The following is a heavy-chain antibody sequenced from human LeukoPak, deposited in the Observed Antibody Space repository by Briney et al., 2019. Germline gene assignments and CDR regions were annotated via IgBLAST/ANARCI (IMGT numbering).Heavy chain of an antibody. J-gene: IGHJ4*02. V-gene: IGHV3-64D*06. CDR1: GFTFNSYA. D-gene: IGHD3-10*01. CDR2: ISSNGGST. CDR3: VKVVAYYYGSGSYYNRPFDY. Sequence: GGSLRLSCSASGFTFNSYAMHWVRQAPGKGLEYVSAISSNGGSTYYADSVKGRFTISRDNSKNTLYLQMSSLRAEDTAVYYCVKVVAYYYGSGSYYNRPFDYRGQGTLVTVSS.